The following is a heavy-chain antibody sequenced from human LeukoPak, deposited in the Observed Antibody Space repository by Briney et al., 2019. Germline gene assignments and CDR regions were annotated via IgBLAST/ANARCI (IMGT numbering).Heavy chain of an antibody. V-gene: IGHV4-30-4*08. Sequence: SETLSLTCTVSGGSISSGGYYWSWIRQHPGKGLEWIGYIYYSGSTYYNPSLKSRVTISVDTSKNQFSLKLSSVTAADTAVYYCARSFYYDSSGYYYWGQGTLVTVSS. J-gene: IGHJ4*02. CDR1: GGSISSGGYY. CDR2: IYYSGST. CDR3: ARSFYYDSSGYYY. D-gene: IGHD3-22*01.